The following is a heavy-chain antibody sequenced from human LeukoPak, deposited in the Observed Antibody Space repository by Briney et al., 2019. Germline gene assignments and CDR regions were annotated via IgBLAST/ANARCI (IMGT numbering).Heavy chain of an antibody. J-gene: IGHJ5*02. CDR1: GGSISSYY. CDR2: IYYSGST. Sequence: SETLSLTCTVSGGSISSYYWGWIRQPPGKGLEWIGSIYYSGSTYYNPSLKSRVTISVDTSKNQFSLKLSSVTAADTAVYYCAIGTTGIAAPAWGQGTLVTVSS. V-gene: IGHV4-39*07. D-gene: IGHD6-13*01. CDR3: AIGTTGIAAPA.